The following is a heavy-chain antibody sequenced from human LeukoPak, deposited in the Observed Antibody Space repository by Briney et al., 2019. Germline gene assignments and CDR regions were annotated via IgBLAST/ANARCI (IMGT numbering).Heavy chain of an antibody. CDR1: GGSISSSNYY. Sequence: PSETLSLTSTVSGGSISSSNYYWAWIRQPPGKGLEWIGEINHSGSTNYNPSLKSRVTISLKVRYVTAADTAVYYCARGLNDSWTGENYWGQGTLVTVSS. CDR2: INHSGST. CDR3: ARGLNDSWTGENY. J-gene: IGHJ4*02. D-gene: IGHD3-3*01. V-gene: IGHV4-39*06.